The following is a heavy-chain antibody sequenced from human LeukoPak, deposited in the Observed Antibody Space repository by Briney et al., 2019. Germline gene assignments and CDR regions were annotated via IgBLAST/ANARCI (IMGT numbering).Heavy chain of an antibody. V-gene: IGHV3-74*01. CDR3: ARGRNTSPDY. D-gene: IGHD2/OR15-2a*01. CDR2: INIHGTST. J-gene: IGHJ4*02. CDR1: GFTFSSYW. Sequence: PGGSLRLSCAASGFTFSSYWMHWVRQAPGKGLVWVSRINIHGTSTTYADSVKGRFTISRDDAKNTLYLQMNSLRAEDTAVYYCARGRNTSPDYWGQGALATVSS.